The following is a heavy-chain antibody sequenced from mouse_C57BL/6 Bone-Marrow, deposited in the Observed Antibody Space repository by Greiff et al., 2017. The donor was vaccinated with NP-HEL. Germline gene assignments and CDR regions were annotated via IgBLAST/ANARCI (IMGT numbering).Heavy chain of an antibody. CDR2: IDPADGET. Sequence: EVQLQQSGAELVKPGASVKLSCKASGFNIKDYYMHWVKQRTEQGLEWIGRIDPADGETKYAPKFQGKATITADTSSNTAYMQLSSLTSVATAVYYCASGRLLERFAYWGQGTLVTVSA. V-gene: IGHV14-2*01. CDR3: ASGRLLERFAY. J-gene: IGHJ3*01. CDR1: GFNIKDYY. D-gene: IGHD2-3*01.